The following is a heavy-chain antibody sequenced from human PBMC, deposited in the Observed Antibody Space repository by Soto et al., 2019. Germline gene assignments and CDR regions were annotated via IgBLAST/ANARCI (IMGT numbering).Heavy chain of an antibody. V-gene: IGHV1-18*04. J-gene: IGHJ5*02. CDR3: ARGPRYCSSTSCFSGVTWFDP. D-gene: IGHD2-2*01. CDR2: ISSYNGNT. CDR1: GYTFTSYG. Sequence: ASVKVSCKASGYTFTSYGISWVRQAPGQGLEWMGWISSYNGNTNYAQKVQGRVTMTTDKSTSTTYMELRSLRSDDTAVYYCARGPRYCSSTSCFSGVTWFDPWGQGTLVTVSP.